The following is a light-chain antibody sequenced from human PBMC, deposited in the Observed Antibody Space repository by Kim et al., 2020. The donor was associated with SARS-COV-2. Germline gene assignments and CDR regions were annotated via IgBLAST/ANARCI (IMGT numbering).Light chain of an antibody. CDR2: GKN. V-gene: IGLV3-19*01. J-gene: IGLJ3*02. CDR1: SLRSYY. Sequence: SSELTQDPAVSVALGQTVRITCQGDSLRSYYASWYQQKPGQAPVIVIYGKNNRPSGIPDRFSGSSSGNTASLTITGAPAEDEADYYCNSRDSSGNHLVFG. CDR3: NSRDSSGNHLV.